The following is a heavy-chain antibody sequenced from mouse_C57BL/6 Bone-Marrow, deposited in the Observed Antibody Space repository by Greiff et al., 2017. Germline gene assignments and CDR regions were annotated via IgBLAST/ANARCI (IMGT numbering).Heavy chain of an antibody. J-gene: IGHJ2*01. Sequence: QVQLQQSGPELVKPGASVKISCKASGYAFSSSWMNWVKQRPGKGLEWIGRIYPGDGDTNYNGKFKGKATLTADKSSSTAYMQLSSLTSEDSAVYFCARNWDFDYWGQGTTLTVSS. V-gene: IGHV1-82*01. D-gene: IGHD4-1*01. CDR3: ARNWDFDY. CDR2: IYPGDGDT. CDR1: GYAFSSSW.